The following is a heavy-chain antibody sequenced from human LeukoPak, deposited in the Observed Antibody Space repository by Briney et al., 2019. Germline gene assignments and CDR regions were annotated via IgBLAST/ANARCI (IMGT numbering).Heavy chain of an antibody. Sequence: GGSLRLSCAASGFTFSSYSMNWVRQAPGKGLEWVSYISSSSTIYYADSVKGRFTISRDNAKNSLYLQMNGLRAEDTAVYYCARATGGYSYGYDYWGQGTLVTVSS. V-gene: IGHV3-48*01. CDR3: ARATGGYSYGYDY. CDR1: GFTFSSYS. J-gene: IGHJ4*02. CDR2: ISSSSTI. D-gene: IGHD5-18*01.